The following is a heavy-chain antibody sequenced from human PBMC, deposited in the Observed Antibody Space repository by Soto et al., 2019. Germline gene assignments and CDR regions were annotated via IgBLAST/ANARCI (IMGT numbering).Heavy chain of an antibody. CDR1: GGSISSYY. CDR2: IYYSGST. D-gene: IGHD3-10*01. CDR3: ARVDYYGSGSIYFDY. J-gene: IGHJ4*02. Sequence: SETLSLTCTVSGGSISSYYWSWIRQPPGKGLEWIGYIYYSGSTNYNPSLKSRVTISVDTSKNQFSLKLSSVTAADTAVYYCARVDYYGSGSIYFDYWGQGTLVTVSS. V-gene: IGHV4-59*01.